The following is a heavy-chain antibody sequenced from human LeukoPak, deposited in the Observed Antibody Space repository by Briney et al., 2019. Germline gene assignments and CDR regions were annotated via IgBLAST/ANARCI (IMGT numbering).Heavy chain of an antibody. V-gene: IGHV4-34*01. J-gene: IGHJ4*02. CDR1: GGSFSGYY. Sequence: SSETLSLTCAVYGGSFSGYYWSWIRQPPGKGLEWIGEINHSGSTNYNPSLKSRVTISVDTSKNQFSLKLSSVTAADTAVYYCARGYDILTGYYARQRPPRFGYWGQGTLVTVSS. CDR2: INHSGST. CDR3: ARGYDILTGYYARQRPPRFGY. D-gene: IGHD3-9*01.